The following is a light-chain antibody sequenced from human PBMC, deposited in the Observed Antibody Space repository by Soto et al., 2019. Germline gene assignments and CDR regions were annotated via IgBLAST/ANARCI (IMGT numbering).Light chain of an antibody. V-gene: IGLV2-14*01. Sequence: QSALTQPASVSGSPGQSITISCTGTSSDVGGYNYVSWYQQHPGKAPKLMIYDVNNRHSGVSNRFSVSKSGNTASLTISGLQAEDEADYYCSSYTGSSTYVVFGGGTKLTVL. CDR2: DVN. J-gene: IGLJ2*01. CDR1: SSDVGGYNY. CDR3: SSYTGSSTYVV.